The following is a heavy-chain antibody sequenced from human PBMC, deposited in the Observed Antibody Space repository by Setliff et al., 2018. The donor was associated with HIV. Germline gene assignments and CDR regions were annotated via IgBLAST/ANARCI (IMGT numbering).Heavy chain of an antibody. CDR2: INHSRRT. Sequence: SETLSLTCTVSGGSISSGSYFWNWIRQAPGKGLEWIGEINHSRRTKYNPSLKSRVTISVDTSKSQFSLRLNSVTATDTALCYCARGRFHRLHRPYSGSGSLGIQYFDYWGQGTLVTVSS. CDR3: ARGRFHRLHRPYSGSGSLGIQYFDY. J-gene: IGHJ4*02. CDR1: GGSISSGSYF. V-gene: IGHV4-39*07. D-gene: IGHD3-10*01.